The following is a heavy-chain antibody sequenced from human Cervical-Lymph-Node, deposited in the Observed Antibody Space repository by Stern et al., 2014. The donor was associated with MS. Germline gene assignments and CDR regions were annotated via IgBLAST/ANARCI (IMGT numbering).Heavy chain of an antibody. CDR1: GFNFSDHY. D-gene: IGHD3-3*01. CDR3: ARDDKEPTIPFDY. V-gene: IGHV3-11*01. Sequence: VQLVESGGGLVKSGGSLRLSCAASGFNFSDHYMSWIRQAPGGGLDLISYISGGGTTIYYAESVKGRFTISRDNANKSIHLQMSSLRAEDTAVYYCARDDKEPTIPFDYWGQGTLVTVFS. CDR2: ISGGGTTI. J-gene: IGHJ4*02.